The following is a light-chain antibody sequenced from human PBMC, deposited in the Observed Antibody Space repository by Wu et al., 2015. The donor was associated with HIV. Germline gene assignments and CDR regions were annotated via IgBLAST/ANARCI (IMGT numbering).Light chain of an antibody. CDR2: GST. J-gene: IGKJ4*01. Sequence: EIVLAQSPGTLSLSPGERATLSCRASQSVSSSYLAWYQQKPGQAPRLLIYGSTRRATGIPDRFSGSGSGTDFTLTINSLQSEDFATYHCHQYWLYPPLTFGGGP. CDR1: QSVSSSY. CDR3: HQYWLYPPLT. V-gene: IGKV3-20*01.